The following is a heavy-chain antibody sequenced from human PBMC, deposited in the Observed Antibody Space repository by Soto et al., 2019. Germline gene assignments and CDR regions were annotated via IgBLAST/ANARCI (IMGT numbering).Heavy chain of an antibody. J-gene: IGHJ4*02. D-gene: IGHD6-13*01. CDR2: IYHSGST. CDR1: GGSISSGGYS. Sequence: SETLSLTCAVSGGSISSGGYSWSWIRQPPGKGLEWIGYIYHSGSTYYNPSLKSRVTISVDRSKNQFSLKLSSVTAADTAVYYCDSLTLNRVSDYWGQGTLVTVSS. CDR3: DSLTLNRVSDY. V-gene: IGHV4-30-2*01.